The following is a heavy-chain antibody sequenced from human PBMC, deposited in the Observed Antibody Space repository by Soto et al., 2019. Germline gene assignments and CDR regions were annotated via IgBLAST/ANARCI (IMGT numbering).Heavy chain of an antibody. D-gene: IGHD2-2*01. V-gene: IGHV4-61*01. J-gene: IGHJ6*02. CDR2: IFYTGST. Sequence: SETLSLTCTVSGGSVSSGSYYWSWIRQPPGEGLEWIGYIFYTGSTNYNPSLKRRVTITVHTSKNQFSLTLSPVTAAAAAAYYCAGDSGTSQNIHYYYGMDVWGQGTTVTVSS. CDR3: AGDSGTSQNIHYYYGMDV. CDR1: GGSVSSGSYY.